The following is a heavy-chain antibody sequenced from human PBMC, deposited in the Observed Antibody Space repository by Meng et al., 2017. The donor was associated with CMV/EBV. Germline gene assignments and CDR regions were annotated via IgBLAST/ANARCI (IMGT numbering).Heavy chain of an antibody. D-gene: IGHD2-2*03. V-gene: IGHV1-69*05. CDR2: IIPIFGTA. CDR1: GGTFSSYA. J-gene: IGHJ6*02. CDR3: ARDGYCSSTSCPPPIDYYYYGMDV. Sequence: SVKVSCKASGGTFSSYAISWVRQAPGQGLEWMGGIIPIFGTANYAQKFQGRVTITTDVSTSTAYMELSSLRSEDTAVYYCARDGYCSSTSCPPPIDYYYYGMDVWGQGTTVTVSS.